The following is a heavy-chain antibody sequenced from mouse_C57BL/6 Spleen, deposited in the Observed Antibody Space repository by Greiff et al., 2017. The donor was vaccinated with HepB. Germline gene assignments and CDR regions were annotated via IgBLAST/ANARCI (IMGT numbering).Heavy chain of an antibody. J-gene: IGHJ1*03. CDR1: GYTFTSYW. V-gene: IGHV1-61*01. D-gene: IGHD1-1*01. CDR3: ARRGYYGSSLWYFDV. Sequence: QVQLQQPGAELVRPGSSVKLSCKASGYTFTSYWMDWVKQRPGQGLEWIGNIYPSDSETHYNQKFKDKATLTVDKSYSTAYMQLSSLTSEDSAVYYCARRGYYGSSLWYFDVWGTGTTVTVSS. CDR2: IYPSDSET.